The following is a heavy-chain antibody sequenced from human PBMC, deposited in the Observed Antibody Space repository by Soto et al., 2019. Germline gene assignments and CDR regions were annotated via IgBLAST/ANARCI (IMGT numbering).Heavy chain of an antibody. CDR1: GFTFISYG. Sequence: GGSLRLSCAASGFTFISYGMHWVRQAPGKGLEWVAVISYDGSNKYYADSVKGRFTISRDNSKNTLYLQMNSLRAEDTAVYYCAKDLLRFGRTIDYWGQGTPVTVSS. J-gene: IGHJ4*02. CDR2: ISYDGSNK. D-gene: IGHD3-16*01. V-gene: IGHV3-30*18. CDR3: AKDLLRFGRTIDY.